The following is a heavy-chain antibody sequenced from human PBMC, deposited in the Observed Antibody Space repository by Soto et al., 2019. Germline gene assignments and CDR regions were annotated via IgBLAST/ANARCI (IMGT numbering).Heavy chain of an antibody. Sequence: GESLKISCKGSGYSFTSYWIGWVRQMPGKGLEWMGIIYPGDSDTRYSPSFQGQVTISADKSISTAYLQWSSLKASDTAMYYCARRYYDFWSGYSWDYWGQGTLVTSPQ. CDR3: ARRYYDFWSGYSWDY. J-gene: IGHJ4*02. V-gene: IGHV5-51*01. CDR2: IYPGDSDT. D-gene: IGHD3-3*01. CDR1: GYSFTSYW.